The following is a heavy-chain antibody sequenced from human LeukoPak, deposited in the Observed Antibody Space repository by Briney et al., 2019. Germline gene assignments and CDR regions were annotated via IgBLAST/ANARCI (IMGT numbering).Heavy chain of an antibody. J-gene: IGHJ4*02. D-gene: IGHD6-19*01. Sequence: GGSLRLSCAASGFTFSSYWMNWVRQAPGKGLEWVANIKQDGSEKYYVDSVKGRFTISRDNAKNSLYLQMNSLRAEDTAVYYCARGGYSSGEGVDYWGQGTLVTVSS. CDR1: GFTFSSYW. CDR2: IKQDGSEK. V-gene: IGHV3-7*01. CDR3: ARGGYSSGEGVDY.